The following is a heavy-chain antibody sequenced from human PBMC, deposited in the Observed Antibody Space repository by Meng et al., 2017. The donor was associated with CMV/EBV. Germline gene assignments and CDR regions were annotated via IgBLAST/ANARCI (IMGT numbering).Heavy chain of an antibody. CDR3: ARSAQRLVYLY. CDR1: GGPISNYY. Sequence: SETLSLTCTASGGPISNYYWSWIRQPPGKGLEWIGYIYYSGNTDYNPSLKSRLTISLDTSKNQFSLKLSSVTAADTAVYYCARSAQRLVYLYWGQGTLVTVS. D-gene: IGHD6-13*01. CDR2: IYYSGNT. V-gene: IGHV4-59*01. J-gene: IGHJ4*02.